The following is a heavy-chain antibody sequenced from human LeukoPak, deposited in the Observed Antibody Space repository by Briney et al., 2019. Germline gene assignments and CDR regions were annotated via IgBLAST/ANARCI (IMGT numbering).Heavy chain of an antibody. J-gene: IGHJ3*02. CDR1: GGSISSYY. CDR3: ARLGHYYDSSGYLSAFDI. CDR2: IYYSGNT. V-gene: IGHV4-59*08. Sequence: PSETLSLTCTVSGGSISSYYWSWIRQPPGKGLEWIGYIYYSGNTNYNPSLKSRVTISVDTSKNQFSLKLSSVTAADTAVYYCARLGHYYDSSGYLSAFDIWGQGTMVTVSS. D-gene: IGHD3-22*01.